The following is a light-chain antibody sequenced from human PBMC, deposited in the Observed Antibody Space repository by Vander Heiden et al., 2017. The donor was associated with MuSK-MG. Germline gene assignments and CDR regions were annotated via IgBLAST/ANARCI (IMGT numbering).Light chain of an antibody. V-gene: IGLV1-51*01. CDR3: GTRDNSRSAVV. Sequence: QSVLTQPPSVSAAPGQKLTISCSGSGSNIGDHDVSWYQQLPGTAPKLLIYDNNKRPSGIPDRFSGSKSATSATLGITGLQTGDEADYYCGTRDNSRSAVVFGGGTKLTVL. J-gene: IGLJ2*01. CDR2: DNN. CDR1: GSNIGDHD.